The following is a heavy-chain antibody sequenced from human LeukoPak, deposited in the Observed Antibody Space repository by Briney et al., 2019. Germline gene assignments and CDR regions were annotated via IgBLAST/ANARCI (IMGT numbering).Heavy chain of an antibody. CDR1: GGPISNRTCY. D-gene: IGHD2-2*01. CDR2: VYYTGTT. Sequence: PSETLSLTCSVSGGPISNRTCYWGWIRQPPGKGLEWIGGVYYTGTTYYSPSLNSRVTVSIDTSNKQFSLRLTSVTAADTAVYYCARRAVVAAAVSYFDYWGQGILVTVSS. J-gene: IGHJ4*02. CDR3: ARRAVVAAAVSYFDY. V-gene: IGHV4-39*01.